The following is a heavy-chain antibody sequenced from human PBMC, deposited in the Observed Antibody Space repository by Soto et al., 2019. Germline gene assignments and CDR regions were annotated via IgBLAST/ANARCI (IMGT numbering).Heavy chain of an antibody. V-gene: IGHV1-69*13. Sequence: ASVKVSCKASGGTFSTFGISWVRQAPGQGLEWMGGIIPFFGTARYSQKFEDRITITADESTNTVYMDLGSLTSEDTAIYYCAKSAPMDAGDKYYYDFWGQGALVTVSS. CDR1: GGTFSTFG. CDR2: IIPFFGTA. CDR3: AKSAPMDAGDKYYYDF. D-gene: IGHD4-17*01. J-gene: IGHJ4*02.